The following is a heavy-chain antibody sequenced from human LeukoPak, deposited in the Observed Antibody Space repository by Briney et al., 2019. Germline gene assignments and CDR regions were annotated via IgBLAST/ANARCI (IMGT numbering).Heavy chain of an antibody. V-gene: IGHV1-18*01. CDR1: GYTFTTYG. J-gene: IGHJ5*02. CDR3: ARGAPLSGSGP. D-gene: IGHD3-10*01. CDR2: ISTYNGNT. Sequence: ASVKVSCKASGYTFTTYGISWVRQAPGQGLEWMGWISTYNGNTDYAQKIKGRVTMTTDTSTSTTYMELRSLRSDDTAVYYCARGAPLSGSGPWGQGTLVTVSS.